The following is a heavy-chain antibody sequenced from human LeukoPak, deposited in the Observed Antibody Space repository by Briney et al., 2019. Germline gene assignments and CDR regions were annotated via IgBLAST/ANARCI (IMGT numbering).Heavy chain of an antibody. D-gene: IGHD1-7*01. J-gene: IGHJ4*02. Sequence: SETLSLTSAVYGGSFSGYYWSWIRQPPGKGLEWIGEINHSGSTNYNPSLKSRVTISVDTSKNQFSLKLSSVTAADTAVYYCASTSGANWNYPYYFYYWGQGTLVTVSS. V-gene: IGHV4-34*01. CDR1: GGSFSGYY. CDR3: ASTSGANWNYPYYFYY. CDR2: INHSGST.